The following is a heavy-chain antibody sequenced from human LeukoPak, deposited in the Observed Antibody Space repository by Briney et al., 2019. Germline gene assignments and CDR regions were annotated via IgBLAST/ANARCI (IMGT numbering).Heavy chain of an antibody. CDR1: GFTVSSNY. Sequence: PGGSLRLSCAASGFTVSSNYMSWVRQAPGKGLEWVSVIYSGGSTYYADSVKGRFTISRDNSKNTLYLQMNSLRAEDTAVYYCAKSDYGDYPDAFDIWGQGTMVTVSS. CDR3: AKSDYGDYPDAFDI. D-gene: IGHD4-17*01. CDR2: IYSGGST. J-gene: IGHJ3*02. V-gene: IGHV3-66*01.